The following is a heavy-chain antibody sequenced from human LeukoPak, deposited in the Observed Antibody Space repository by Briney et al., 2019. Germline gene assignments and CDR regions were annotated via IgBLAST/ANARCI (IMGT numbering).Heavy chain of an antibody. CDR1: GLIFSDA. J-gene: IGHJ4*02. CDR2: ISGSGGST. V-gene: IGHV3-23*01. Sequence: PGGSLRLSCAASGLIFSDAWMGWVRQAPGKGLEWVSAISGSGGSTYYADSVKGRFTISRDNSKNTLYLQMNSLRAEDTAVYYCAKDLGSGLLWFGELSHAFDYWGQGTLVTVSS. D-gene: IGHD3-10*01. CDR3: AKDLGSGLLWFGELSHAFDY.